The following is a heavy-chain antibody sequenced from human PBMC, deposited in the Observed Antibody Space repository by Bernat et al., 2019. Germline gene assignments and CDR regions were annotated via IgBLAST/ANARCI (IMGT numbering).Heavy chain of an antibody. J-gene: IGHJ4*02. CDR2: INHSGST. D-gene: IGHD2-15*01. Sequence: QVQLQQWGAGLLKPSETLSLTCAVYGGSFSGYYWSWIRQPPGKGLEWIGEINHSGSTNYNPSLKSRVTISVDTSKNQFSRKLSSVTAADTAVYYCARGYDSSGGSSALDYWGQGTLVTVSS. V-gene: IGHV4-34*01. CDR1: GGSFSGYY. CDR3: ARGYDSSGGSSALDY.